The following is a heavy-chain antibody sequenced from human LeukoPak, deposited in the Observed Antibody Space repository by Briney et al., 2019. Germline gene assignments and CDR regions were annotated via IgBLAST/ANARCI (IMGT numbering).Heavy chain of an antibody. V-gene: IGHV4-59*01. D-gene: IGHD4-23*01. Sequence: SETLSLTCTVSGGSISSYYWSWIRQPPGKGLEWIGYIYYNGSTNYNPSLKSRVTISVDTSKNQFSLKLSSVTAADTAVYYCARTYGGKHFDYWGQGTLVTVSS. J-gene: IGHJ4*02. CDR1: GGSISSYY. CDR2: IYYNGST. CDR3: ARTYGGKHFDY.